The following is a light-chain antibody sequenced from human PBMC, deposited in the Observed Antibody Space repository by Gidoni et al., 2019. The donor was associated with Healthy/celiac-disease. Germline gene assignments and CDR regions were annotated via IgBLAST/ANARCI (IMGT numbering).Light chain of an antibody. Sequence: ITCRASQSISSYLNWYQQKPGKAPKLLIYAASSLQSGVPSRFSGSGSGTDFTLTISSLQPEDFATYYCQQSYSTPEYSFGQGTKLEIK. CDR2: AAS. V-gene: IGKV1-39*01. CDR3: QQSYSTPEYS. CDR1: QSISSY. J-gene: IGKJ2*03.